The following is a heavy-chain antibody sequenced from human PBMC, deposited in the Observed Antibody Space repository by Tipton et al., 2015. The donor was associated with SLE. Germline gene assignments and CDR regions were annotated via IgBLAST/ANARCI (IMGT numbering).Heavy chain of an antibody. Sequence: SLRLSCEASGFNFRSYGMHWVRQAPGKGLEWVAVISFDGDNTYYADSVKGRFTISRDNSKNTLYLQMNSLRAEDTAVYYCARDRAICTAYACYGESWFDPWGQGALVTVSS. J-gene: IGHJ5*02. CDR2: ISFDGDNT. D-gene: IGHD2-2*01. V-gene: IGHV3-30*04. CDR1: GFNFRSYG. CDR3: ARDRAICTAYACYGESWFDP.